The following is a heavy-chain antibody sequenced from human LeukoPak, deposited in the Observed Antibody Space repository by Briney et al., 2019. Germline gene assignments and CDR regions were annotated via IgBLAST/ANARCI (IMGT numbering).Heavy chain of an antibody. V-gene: IGHV3-15*05. CDR2: IKTKAEGETI. CDR3: TTRLS. Sequence: GGSLRLSCAASGFNFNDAYMTWVRQAPGKGLEWVGRIKTKAEGETIHYAAPVKGRFSISRDDLRTTVYLQMNDLKADDTATYYCTTRLSWGHGTLVTVSS. J-gene: IGHJ4*01. CDR1: GFNFNDAY. D-gene: IGHD2-21*02.